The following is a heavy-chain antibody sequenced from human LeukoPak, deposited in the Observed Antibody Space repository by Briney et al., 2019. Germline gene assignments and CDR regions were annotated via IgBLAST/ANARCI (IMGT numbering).Heavy chain of an antibody. J-gene: IGHJ3*02. CDR1: GYNFTYYW. CDR3: ARHAPRTGYYDAFDI. Sequence: GESLKISCKGSGYNFTYYWIGWVRQMPGKGVEWMGIIYPGDSDTRYSPSFQGQVTISADKSISTAYLQWSSLKASDTAMYYCARHAPRTGYYDAFDIWGQGTMVAVSS. CDR2: IYPGDSDT. V-gene: IGHV5-51*01. D-gene: IGHD3-22*01.